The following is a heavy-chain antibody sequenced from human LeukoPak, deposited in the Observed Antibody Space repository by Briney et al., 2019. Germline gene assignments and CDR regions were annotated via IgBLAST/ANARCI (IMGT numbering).Heavy chain of an antibody. Sequence: KSSETLSLTCTVSGGSISSSSYYWGWIRQPPGKGLEWIGSIYYSGSIYHNPSLRSRVTISVDTSKNQFSLNLSSVTAADTAVYYCARTWVAAGGGNFFDYWGQGTLVTVSS. V-gene: IGHV4-39*01. CDR3: ARTWVAAGGGNFFDY. J-gene: IGHJ4*02. CDR1: GGSISSSSYY. D-gene: IGHD6-13*01. CDR2: IYYSGSI.